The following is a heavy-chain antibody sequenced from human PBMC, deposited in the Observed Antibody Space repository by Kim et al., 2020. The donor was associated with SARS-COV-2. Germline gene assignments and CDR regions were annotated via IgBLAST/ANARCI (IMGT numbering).Heavy chain of an antibody. CDR3: ARQRGYYYYYMDV. Sequence: RYSPSFQGQVTISADKSISTAYLQWSSLKASDTAMYYCARQRGYYYYYMDVWGKGTTVTVSS. J-gene: IGHJ6*03. V-gene: IGHV5-51*01.